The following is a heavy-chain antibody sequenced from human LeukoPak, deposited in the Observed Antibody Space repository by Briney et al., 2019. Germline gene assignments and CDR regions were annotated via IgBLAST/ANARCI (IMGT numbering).Heavy chain of an antibody. CDR1: GGTFSSYA. V-gene: IGHV1-69*05. CDR3: ASRSYCSSTSCYSGPHYWYFDL. J-gene: IGHJ2*01. D-gene: IGHD2-2*01. CDR2: IIPIFGTA. Sequence: SVKVSCKASGGTFSSYAIIWVRQAPGQGLEWMGGIIPIFGTANYAQKFQGRVTITTDESTSTAYMELSSLRSEDTAVYYCASRSYCSSTSCYSGPHYWYFDLWGRGTLVTVSS.